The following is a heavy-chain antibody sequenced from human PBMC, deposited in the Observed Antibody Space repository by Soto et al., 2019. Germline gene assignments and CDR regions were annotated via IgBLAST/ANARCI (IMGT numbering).Heavy chain of an antibody. V-gene: IGHV3-23*01. CDR3: ARDLGYCSGGNCYLEGAFDI. Sequence: GGSLRLSCAASGYTFSSYAMSWVRQAPGKGLEWVSVISGSGDSTYYADSVKGRFTISRDNSEDTLYLRMNSLRAEDTAVYSCARDLGYCSGGNCYLEGAFDIWGQGTMVTVSS. CDR1: GYTFSSYA. D-gene: IGHD2-15*01. J-gene: IGHJ3*02. CDR2: ISGSGDST.